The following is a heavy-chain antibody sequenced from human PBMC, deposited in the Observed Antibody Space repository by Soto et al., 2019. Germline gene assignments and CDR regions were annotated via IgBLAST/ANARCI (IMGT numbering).Heavy chain of an antibody. D-gene: IGHD2-2*01. Sequence: ASVKVSCKVSGYTLTELSMHWVRQAPGKGLEWMGGFDPEDGETIYAQKFQGRVTMTEDTSTDTAYMELSSLRSEDTAVYYCAITSIGHCSSTSCYRIAAAGNDYWGQGTLVTVSS. CDR3: AITSIGHCSSTSCYRIAAAGNDY. CDR1: GYTLTELS. J-gene: IGHJ4*02. CDR2: FDPEDGET. V-gene: IGHV1-24*01.